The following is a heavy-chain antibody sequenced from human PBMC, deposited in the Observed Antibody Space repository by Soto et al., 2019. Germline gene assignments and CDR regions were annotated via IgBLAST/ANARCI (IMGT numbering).Heavy chain of an antibody. CDR3: AADATAWQQMVPSDY. V-gene: IGHV1-69*05. D-gene: IGHD2-8*01. Sequence: SVKVSCKASGGTFSSYRINWVRQAPGQGLEWVGGIVPIYRTADYAQKFQGRVTITRDMSTATTYMELSRLTSEDTAIYYCAADATAWQQMVPSDYWGQGTLVTVSS. CDR2: IVPIYRTA. J-gene: IGHJ4*02. CDR1: GGTFSSYR.